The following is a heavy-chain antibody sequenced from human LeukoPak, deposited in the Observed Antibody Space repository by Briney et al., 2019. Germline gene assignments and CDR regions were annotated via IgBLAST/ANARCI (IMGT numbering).Heavy chain of an antibody. CDR1: GFTFSSYA. V-gene: IGHV3-11*01. D-gene: IGHD3-3*01. Sequence: PGGSLRLSCAASGFTFSSYAMSWIRQAPGKGLEWVSYISSSGSTIYYADSVKGRFTISRDNAKNSLYLQMNSLRAEDTAVYYCARDSLFGSADFDYWGQGTLVTVSS. J-gene: IGHJ4*02. CDR3: ARDSLFGSADFDY. CDR2: ISSSGSTI.